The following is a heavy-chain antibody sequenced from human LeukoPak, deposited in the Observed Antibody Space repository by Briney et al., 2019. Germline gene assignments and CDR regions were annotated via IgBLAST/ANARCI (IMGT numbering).Heavy chain of an antibody. CDR3: ARPLYNSWDWFDP. D-gene: IGHD1-1*01. J-gene: IGHJ5*02. CDR1: GEFLPRGAYH. CDR2: IYFNGGRI. Sequence: SETLSLTRTVTGEFLPRGAYHWGWIRHAPEKGLEWVGSIYFNGGRIYYNPSLKRLAPIPIDASNNQFSLNLRSLTAADTAVYYCARPLYNSWDWFDPWGPGTLVTVSS. V-gene: IGHV4-39*01.